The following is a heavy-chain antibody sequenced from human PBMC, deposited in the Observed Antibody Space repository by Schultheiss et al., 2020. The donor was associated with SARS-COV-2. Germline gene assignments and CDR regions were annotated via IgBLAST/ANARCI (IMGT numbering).Heavy chain of an antibody. CDR3: ARVEWPTYYFDY. CDR2: INHSGST. D-gene: IGHD3-3*01. CDR1: GGSFSGYY. V-gene: IGHV4-34*01. Sequence: GSLRLSCAVYGGSFSGYYWSWIRQPPGKGLEWIGEINHSGSTNYNPSLKSRVTISVDTSKNQFSLKLSSVTAADTAVYYCARVEWPTYYFDYWGQGTLVTVSS. J-gene: IGHJ4*02.